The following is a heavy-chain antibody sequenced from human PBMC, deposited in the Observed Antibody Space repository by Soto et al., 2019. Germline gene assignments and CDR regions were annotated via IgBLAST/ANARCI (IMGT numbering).Heavy chain of an antibody. CDR1: GYTFSNYY. CDR3: ARATRSGSPHFDH. Sequence: SVKVSCKGAGYTFSNYYMHWVRQAPGQGLEWMGIINPSGDSTSYAQEFQGRVTMTRDTSTSTLYMELSSLRSEDTAVYYCARATRSGSPHFDHWGQGTLVTVSS. V-gene: IGHV1-46*01. D-gene: IGHD5-12*01. CDR2: INPSGDST. J-gene: IGHJ4*02.